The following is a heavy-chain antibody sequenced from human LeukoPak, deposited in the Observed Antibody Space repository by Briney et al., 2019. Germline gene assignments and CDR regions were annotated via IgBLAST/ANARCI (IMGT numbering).Heavy chain of an antibody. Sequence: SSETLSLTCAVYGGSFSGYYWSWIRQPPGKGLEWIGEINHSGSTNYNPSLKSRVTISVDTSKNQFSLKLSSVTAADTAVYYCARGSPPPRYCSGGGCYLQYYYMDVWGKGTTVTVSS. V-gene: IGHV4-34*01. D-gene: IGHD2-15*01. CDR3: ARGSPPPRYCSGGGCYLQYYYMDV. CDR2: INHSGST. CDR1: GGSFSGYY. J-gene: IGHJ6*03.